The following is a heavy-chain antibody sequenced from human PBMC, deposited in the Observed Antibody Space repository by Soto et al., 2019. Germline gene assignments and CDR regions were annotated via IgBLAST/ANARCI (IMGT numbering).Heavy chain of an antibody. CDR1: GFPFSSYS. J-gene: IGHJ4*02. V-gene: IGHV3-21*01. D-gene: IGHD5-12*01. CDR3: ARAPWSGYDS. Sequence: PGGSLSLSCTASGFPFSSYSMNWVRQAPGKGLEWVSSISSSSSYIYYADSVKGRFTISRDNAKNSLYLQMNSLRAEDTAVYYCARAPWSGYDSWGQGTLVTVSS. CDR2: ISSSSSYI.